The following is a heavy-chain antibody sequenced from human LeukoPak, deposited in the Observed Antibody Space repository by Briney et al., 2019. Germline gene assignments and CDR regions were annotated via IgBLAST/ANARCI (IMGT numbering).Heavy chain of an antibody. V-gene: IGHV4-39*01. D-gene: IGHD4-23*01. J-gene: IGHJ4*02. Sequence: SETLSLTCTVSGGSISSSSYYWGWIRQPPGKGLEWIGSIYYTGSTYYNPSLKSRVTISVDTPKNQFSLKLSSVTAADTAVYYCATRDGGNPRIDYWGQGTLVTVSS. CDR3: ATRDGGNPRIDY. CDR1: GGSISSSSYY. CDR2: IYYTGST.